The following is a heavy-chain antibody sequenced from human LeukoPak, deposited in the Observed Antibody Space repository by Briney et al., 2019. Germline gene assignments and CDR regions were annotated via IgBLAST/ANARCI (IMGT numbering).Heavy chain of an antibody. J-gene: IGHJ4*02. Sequence: EGSLRLSCAASGFTFSRYWMSWVRQAPGKGLEWVANIKEDGSEKYYVDSVRGRFTISRDNAKNSLYLQMNSLRAEDTAVYYCGGSSWKTVDYWGQGTLVTVSS. V-gene: IGHV3-7*01. CDR1: GFTFSRYW. CDR2: IKEDGSEK. D-gene: IGHD6-13*01. CDR3: GGSSWKTVDY.